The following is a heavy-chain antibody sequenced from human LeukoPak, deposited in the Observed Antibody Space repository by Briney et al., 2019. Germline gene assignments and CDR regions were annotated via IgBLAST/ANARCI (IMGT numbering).Heavy chain of an antibody. V-gene: IGHV3-33*06. CDR1: GFTFSSYA. CDR2: IWSDGSRK. Sequence: GGSLRLSCAASGFTFSSYAMHWVRQAPGKGLVWVAVIWSDGSRKEYIDSVKDRFTVSRDNSKNTLYLRMNSLRAEDTALYFCAKDLGVLRSGERHPDNWFDSWGQGTLVTVSS. CDR3: AKDLGVLRSGERHPDNWFDS. J-gene: IGHJ5*01. D-gene: IGHD1-1*01.